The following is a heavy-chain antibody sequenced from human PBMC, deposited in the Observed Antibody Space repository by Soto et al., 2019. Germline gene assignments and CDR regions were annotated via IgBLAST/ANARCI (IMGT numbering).Heavy chain of an antibody. CDR2: ISSNGGST. V-gene: IGHV3-64D*08. D-gene: IGHD3-10*01. Sequence: GGSLRLSCSASGFTFSSYAMHWVRQAPGKGLEYVSAISSNGGSTYYADSVKGRFTISRDNSKNTLYLQMSSLRAEDTAVYYCVKSVLGSGSYYDPIDYWGQGTLVTVSS. CDR1: GFTFSSYA. CDR3: VKSVLGSGSYYDPIDY. J-gene: IGHJ4*02.